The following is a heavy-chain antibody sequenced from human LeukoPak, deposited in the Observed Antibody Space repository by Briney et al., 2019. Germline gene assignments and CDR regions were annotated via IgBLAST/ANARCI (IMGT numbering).Heavy chain of an antibody. J-gene: IGHJ4*02. Sequence: ASVKVSCKTSGYTFRNNAITWVRQAPGQGLEWMGWISTENRNTNYAQKLQGRITMTTDTSTSTVYMESRTLRSDDTAIYYCARDRDTGTFDYWGQGTLVTVSS. CDR3: ARDRDTGTFDY. V-gene: IGHV1-18*01. CDR2: ISTENRNT. CDR1: GYTFRNNA. D-gene: IGHD5-18*01.